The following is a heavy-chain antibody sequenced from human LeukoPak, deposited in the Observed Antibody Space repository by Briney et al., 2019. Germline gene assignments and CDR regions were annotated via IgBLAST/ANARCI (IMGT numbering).Heavy chain of an antibody. CDR1: GFTFSSYW. CDR2: INSDGSST. CDR3: ARAYGFGELTDY. Sequence: GGSLRLSCAASGFTFSSYWMHWVRQAPGKGLVWVSRINSDGSSTSYADSVKGRFTISRDNAKNTLYLQMNSLRAEDTAVYYCARAYGFGELTDYWGQGTLVTVSS. D-gene: IGHD3-10*01. J-gene: IGHJ4*02. V-gene: IGHV3-74*01.